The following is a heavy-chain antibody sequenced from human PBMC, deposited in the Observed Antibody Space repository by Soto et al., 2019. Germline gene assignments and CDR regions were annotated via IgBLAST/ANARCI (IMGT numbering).Heavy chain of an antibody. CDR1: AFIFNNYG. CDR2: IYWDGSIQ. J-gene: IGHJ2*01. V-gene: IGHV3-33*01. CDR3: ERDKGSGHGHFDL. Sequence: QAQLVESGGGVVQPGKSLRLSCAASAFIFNNYGMHWVRQAPGKGLEWVAVIYWDGSIQFYADYVEGRFTISRDNSMNTLYLQAHSLRVEDTAVDYCERDKGSGHGHFDLWGRGTLVTFSS. D-gene: IGHD3-10*01.